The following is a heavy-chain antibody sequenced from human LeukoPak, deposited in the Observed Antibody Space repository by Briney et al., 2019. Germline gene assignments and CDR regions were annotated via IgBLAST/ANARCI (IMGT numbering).Heavy chain of an antibody. CDR3: ARDHSRADGVRGVIQPRYYYYGMDV. V-gene: IGHV1-3*01. D-gene: IGHD3-10*01. J-gene: IGHJ6*02. CDR2: INAGNGNT. Sequence: ASVKVSCKASGYTFTNYAVHWVRQAPGQRLEWMGWINAGNGNTKYSQKFQGRVTITRDTSASTAYMELSSLRSEDTAVYYCARDHSRADGVRGVIQPRYYYYGMDVWGQGTTVTVSS. CDR1: GYTFTNYA.